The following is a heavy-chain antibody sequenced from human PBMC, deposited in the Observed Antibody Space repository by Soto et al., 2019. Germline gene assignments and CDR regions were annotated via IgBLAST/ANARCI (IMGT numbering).Heavy chain of an antibody. V-gene: IGHV4-34*01. Sequence: SATLSLTCAVYGGSFSGYYWSWIRQPPGKGLEWIGEINHSGSTNYNPSLKSRVTISVDTSKNQFSLKLSSVTAADTAVYYCARRYGKSMDVWGQGTTVTVS. D-gene: IGHD5-18*01. CDR1: GGSFSGYY. J-gene: IGHJ6*02. CDR3: ARRYGKSMDV. CDR2: INHSGST.